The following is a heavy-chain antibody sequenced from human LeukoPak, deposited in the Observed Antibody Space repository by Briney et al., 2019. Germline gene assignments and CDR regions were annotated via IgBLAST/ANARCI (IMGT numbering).Heavy chain of an antibody. V-gene: IGHV4-34*01. CDR1: GGSFSGYY. D-gene: IGHD3-16*02. Sequence: PSETLSLTCAVYGGSFSGYYWSWIRQPPGKGLEWIGEINHSGSTNYNPSLKSRVTISVDTSKNQFSLKLSSVTAADTAVYYCARGQGRAYDYVWGSSRTRLRFDPWGQGTLVTVSS. CDR2: INHSGST. CDR3: ARGQGRAYDYVWGSSRTRLRFDP. J-gene: IGHJ5*02.